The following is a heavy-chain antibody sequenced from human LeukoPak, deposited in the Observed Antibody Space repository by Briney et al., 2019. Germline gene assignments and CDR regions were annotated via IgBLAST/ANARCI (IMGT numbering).Heavy chain of an antibody. V-gene: IGHV3-30*18. CDR1: GFTSSSYG. D-gene: IGHD3-16*01. CDR2: ISSDGNNR. J-gene: IGHJ3*02. Sequence: GGSLRLSCAASGFTSSSYGMHWVRQAPGKGLERVAVISSDGNNRYYADSVKGRFTISRYKSKNKLYLQMNSLRAEDTAVYYCAKVKGEVIGAFDIWGQGTMVTVSS. CDR3: AKVKGEVIGAFDI.